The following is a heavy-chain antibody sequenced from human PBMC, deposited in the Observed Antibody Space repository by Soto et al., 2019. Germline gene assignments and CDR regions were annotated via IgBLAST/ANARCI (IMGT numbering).Heavy chain of an antibody. J-gene: IGHJ5*02. CDR3: AHRTMVRVSTGSGWFDP. V-gene: IGHV2-5*02. Sequence: QITLKESGPTLVKPTQTLTLTCTFSGFSLSTSGVGVGWIRQPPGKALELLALIYWDDDKRYSPSLNSRLTITKDTSKNQVVITMTNMDPVDTATYYCAHRTMVRVSTGSGWFDPWGQGTLGTVSS. CDR1: GFSLSTSGVG. CDR2: IYWDDDK. D-gene: IGHD3-10*01.